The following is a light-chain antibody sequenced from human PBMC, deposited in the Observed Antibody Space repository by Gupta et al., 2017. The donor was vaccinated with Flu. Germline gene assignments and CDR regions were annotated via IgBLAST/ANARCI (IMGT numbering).Light chain of an antibody. J-gene: IGKJ2*01. CDR2: DAF. CDR1: QDISNY. Sequence: PSSLSASVGDRITITCQASQDISNYLRWYQQKPGEAPELLIYDAFSLEIGVPSRFSGSGSGTDFTLTISSLQPEDIATYYCQQYANLPYTFGQGTKLEI. CDR3: QQYANLPYT. V-gene: IGKV1-33*01.